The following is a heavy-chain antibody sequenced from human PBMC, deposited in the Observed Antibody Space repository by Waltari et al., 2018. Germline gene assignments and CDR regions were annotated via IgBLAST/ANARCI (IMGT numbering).Heavy chain of an antibody. CDR2: VSSTGST. J-gene: IGHJ3*02. V-gene: IGHV4-4*07. Sequence: QVQLQESGPGVVKPSETLSLTCTASGGSISNNHWSWIRQPAGKGLEWIGRVSSTGSTTYNLSLKSLVTMSLDTSKNQFSRKVSSVTAADTAVYYCARDVVVGGTNPCDIWGQGTWVTVSS. D-gene: IGHD2-21*01. CDR1: GGSISNNH. CDR3: ARDVVVGGTNPCDI.